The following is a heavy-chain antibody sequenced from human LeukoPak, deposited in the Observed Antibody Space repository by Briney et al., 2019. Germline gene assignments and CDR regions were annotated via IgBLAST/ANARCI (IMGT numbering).Heavy chain of an antibody. Sequence: ASVKLSCKASGYTFTGYYMHWVRQAPGQGLEWMGWINPNSGATNYAQKFQGRVTMTRDTSISTAYMEVSRLRSDDTAVFYCAREGSGYPYWGQGTLVTVSS. CDR2: INPNSGAT. J-gene: IGHJ4*02. V-gene: IGHV1-2*02. D-gene: IGHD3-22*01. CDR1: GYTFTGYY. CDR3: AREGSGYPY.